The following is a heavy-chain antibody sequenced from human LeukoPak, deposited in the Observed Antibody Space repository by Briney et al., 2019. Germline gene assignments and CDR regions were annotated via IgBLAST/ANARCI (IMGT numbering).Heavy chain of an antibody. CDR2: IIPIFGTA. V-gene: IGHV1-69*05. Sequence: ASVRVSCKASGGTFSSYAISWVRQAPGQGLEWMGGIIPIFGTANYAQKFQGRVTITTDESTSTAYMELSSLRSEDTAVYYCARDGTTGTTVAFDIWGQGKMVTVSS. CDR3: ARDGTTGTTVAFDI. CDR1: GGTFSSYA. D-gene: IGHD1-1*01. J-gene: IGHJ3*02.